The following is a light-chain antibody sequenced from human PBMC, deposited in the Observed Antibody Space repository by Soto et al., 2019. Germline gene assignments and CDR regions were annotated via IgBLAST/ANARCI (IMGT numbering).Light chain of an antibody. J-gene: IGLJ7*01. V-gene: IGLV4-69*01. Sequence: QTVVTQSPSASASLGASVNLTCTLSSGHSNYAIAWHQQQPEKGPRYLMKVNSGGSHIKGDGIPDRFSGSSSGAERYLFISSLQSEDEADYYCQTWGTGSAIVVFGGGTQLTVL. CDR1: SGHSNYA. CDR2: VNSGGSH. CDR3: QTWGTGSAIVV.